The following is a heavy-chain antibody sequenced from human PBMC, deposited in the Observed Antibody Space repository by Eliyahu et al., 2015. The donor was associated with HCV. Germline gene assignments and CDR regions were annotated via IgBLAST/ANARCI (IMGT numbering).Heavy chain of an antibody. Sequence: EVQLVESGGGLVKPGGSLRLSCAASGFTFSSYSMXWVRQAPGKGLEWVSSISSSSSYIYYADSVKGRFTISRDNAKNSLYLQMNSLRAEDTAVYYCARDLSDTAMVTSPYYFDYWGQGTLVTVSS. CDR3: ARDLSDTAMVTSPYYFDY. CDR2: ISSSSSYI. CDR1: GFTFSSYS. V-gene: IGHV3-21*01. D-gene: IGHD5-18*01. J-gene: IGHJ4*02.